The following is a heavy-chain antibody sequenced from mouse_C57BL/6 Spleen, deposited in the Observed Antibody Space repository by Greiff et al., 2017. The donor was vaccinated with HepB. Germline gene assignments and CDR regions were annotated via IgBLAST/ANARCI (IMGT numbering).Heavy chain of an antibody. Sequence: VQLQQSGAELVRPGASVKLSCKASGYTFTDYYINWVKQRPGQGLEWIARIYPGSGNTYYNEKFKGKATLTAEKSSSTAYMQLSSLTSEDSAVYFCARANYYGSSHYYAMDYWGQGTSVTVSS. CDR2: IYPGSGNT. J-gene: IGHJ4*01. CDR1: GYTFTDYY. D-gene: IGHD1-1*01. CDR3: ARANYYGSSHYYAMDY. V-gene: IGHV1-76*01.